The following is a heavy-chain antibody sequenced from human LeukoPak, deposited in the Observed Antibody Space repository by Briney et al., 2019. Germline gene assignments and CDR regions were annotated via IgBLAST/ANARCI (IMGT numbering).Heavy chain of an antibody. D-gene: IGHD3-22*01. J-gene: IGHJ3*02. Sequence: PSETLSLTCTVSGGSISSYYWSWIRQPPGKGLEWIGYIYYSGGTNYNPSLKSRVTISVDTSKNQFSLKLSSVTAADTAVYYCARLSSGSRSDAFAIWGQGAMVTVSS. CDR1: GGSISSYY. CDR3: ARLSSGSRSDAFAI. V-gene: IGHV4-59*01. CDR2: IYYSGGT.